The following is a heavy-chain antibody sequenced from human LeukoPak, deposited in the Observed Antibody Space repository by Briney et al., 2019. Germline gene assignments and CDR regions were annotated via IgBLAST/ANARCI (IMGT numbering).Heavy chain of an antibody. CDR2: IKSETNGGAR. V-gene: IGHV3-15*01. CDR3: TTEADLTGYSYFDY. CDR1: GITFSYAW. J-gene: IGHJ4*02. D-gene: IGHD3-9*01. Sequence: PGGSLRLSCAASGITFSYAWMNWVRQAPGKGLEWIGRIKSETNGGARDYAAPVKGRFTISRDDSKNTLYLQMNSLQTEDTAVYYCTTEADLTGYSYFDYWGQGTLVTVSS.